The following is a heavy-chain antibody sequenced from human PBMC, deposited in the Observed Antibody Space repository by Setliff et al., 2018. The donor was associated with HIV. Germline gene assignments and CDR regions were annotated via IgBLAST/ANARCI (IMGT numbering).Heavy chain of an antibody. Sequence: SETLSLPCGVSGGSFSGYSWSWIRQSPGKGLEWIGEVNHSGSSNLNPSFERRVTISGVPSKNQFSLRLSSVTAADTAIYYCARGRDSVLTPFDYWGQGTLVTVSS. J-gene: IGHJ4*02. CDR1: GGSFSGYS. CDR3: ARGRDSVLTPFDY. V-gene: IGHV4-34*01. CDR2: VNHSGSS. D-gene: IGHD3-10*01.